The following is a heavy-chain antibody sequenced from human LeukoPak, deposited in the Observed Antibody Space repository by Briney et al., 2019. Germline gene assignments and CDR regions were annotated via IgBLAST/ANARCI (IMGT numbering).Heavy chain of an antibody. CDR2: ISSNGGST. CDR1: GFTFSSYA. Sequence: PGGSLRLSCAASGFTFSSYAMHWVRQVPGKGLEYVSAISSNGGSTYYANSVKGRFTISRDNSKNTLYLQMGSLRAEDMAVYYCARGRPYGDYVIDYWGQGTLVTVSS. CDR3: ARGRPYGDYVIDY. J-gene: IGHJ4*02. D-gene: IGHD4-17*01. V-gene: IGHV3-64*01.